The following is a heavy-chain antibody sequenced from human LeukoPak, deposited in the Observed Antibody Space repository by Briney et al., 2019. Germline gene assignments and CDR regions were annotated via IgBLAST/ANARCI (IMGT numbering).Heavy chain of an antibody. CDR3: AKTSDYDSSGYFNYYYYYMDV. CDR2: IRYDGSNK. D-gene: IGHD3-22*01. J-gene: IGHJ6*03. CDR1: GFTFSRYG. V-gene: IGHV3-30*02. Sequence: GGSLRLSCAASGFTFSRYGMHWVRQAPGKGLEWVALIRYDGSNKNDADSVKGRFTISRDNSKNTLYLQMNSLRAEDTAVYYCAKTSDYDSSGYFNYYYYYMDVWGEGTTVIVSS.